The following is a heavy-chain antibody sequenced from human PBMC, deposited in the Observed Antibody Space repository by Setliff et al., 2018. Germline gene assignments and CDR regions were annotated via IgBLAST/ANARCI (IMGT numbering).Heavy chain of an antibody. CDR2: IYYSGST. CDR1: GGSISSSSYY. V-gene: IGHV4-39*07. CDR3: ARERMYYNFWSGYSDY. J-gene: IGHJ4*02. Sequence: SATLSLTCTVSGGSISSSSYYWGWIRQPPGKGLEWIGSIYYSGSTYYNPSLKSRVTISVDTSKNQLSLKLSSVTAADTAVYYCARERMYYNFWSGYSDYWGQGTLVTVSS. D-gene: IGHD3-3*01.